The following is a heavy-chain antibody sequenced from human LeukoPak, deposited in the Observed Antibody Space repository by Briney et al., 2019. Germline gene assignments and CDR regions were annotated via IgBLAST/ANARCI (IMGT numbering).Heavy chain of an antibody. CDR2: INPTTGGT. CDR3: ARDSYYYDSSGYYPGNY. J-gene: IGHJ4*02. D-gene: IGHD3-22*01. Sequence: VASVKVSCKASGYTFTGYYMHWVRQAPGQGLEWMGWINPTTGGTNYAQKFQGWVTMTRDTSISTAYMELSRLRSDDTAVYYCARDSYYYDSSGYYPGNYWGQGTLVTVSS. CDR1: GYTFTGYY. V-gene: IGHV1-2*04.